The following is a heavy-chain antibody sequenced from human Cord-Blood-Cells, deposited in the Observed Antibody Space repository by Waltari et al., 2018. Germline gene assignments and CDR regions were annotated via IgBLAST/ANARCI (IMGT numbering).Heavy chain of an antibody. V-gene: IGHV1-2*02. CDR3: ASSSDAFDI. J-gene: IGHJ3*02. CDR1: GYTFTGYY. CDR2: INPNRGGT. Sequence: QVQLVQSGAEVKKPGASVKVSCKASGYTFTGYYMHWVRQAPGEGLVWMGGINPNRGGTNYAEKVQGRVTMTRDTSSSTAYMELSRLRSDDTAVYYCASSSDAFDIWGQGTMVTVSS.